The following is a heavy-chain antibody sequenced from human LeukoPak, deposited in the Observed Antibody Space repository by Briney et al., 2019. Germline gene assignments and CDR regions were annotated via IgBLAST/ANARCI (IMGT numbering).Heavy chain of an antibody. J-gene: IGHJ4*02. CDR3: ARDQLGFDY. CDR1: GGSISSFY. V-gene: IGHV4-59*01. CDR2: IYYSGST. Sequence: SETLSLTCTVSGGSISSFYWSWIRQPPGKGLEWIGYIYYSGSTNYNPSLKSRVTISVDTSKNQFSLKLSSVTAADTAVYYCARDQLGFDYWGQGTLVTVSS. D-gene: IGHD2-2*01.